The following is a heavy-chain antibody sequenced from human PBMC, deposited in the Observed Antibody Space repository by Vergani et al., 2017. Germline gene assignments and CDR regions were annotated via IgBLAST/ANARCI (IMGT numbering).Heavy chain of an antibody. CDR3: AREFHYYGSGSYYIDY. CDR1: GFTFSSYS. D-gene: IGHD3-10*01. J-gene: IGHJ4*02. CDR2: ISSSSSYI. V-gene: IGHV3-21*01. Sequence: EVQLVESGGGLVKPGGSLRLSCAASGFTFSSYSMNWVRQAPGKGLEWVSSISSSSSYIYYADSVKGRFTISRDNVKNSLYLQMNSLRAEDTAVYYCAREFHYYGSGSYYIDYWGQGTLVTVSS.